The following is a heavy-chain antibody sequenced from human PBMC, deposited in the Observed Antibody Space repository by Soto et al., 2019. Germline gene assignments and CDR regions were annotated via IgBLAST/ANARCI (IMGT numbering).Heavy chain of an antibody. D-gene: IGHD5-18*01. V-gene: IGHV3-30*14. CDR2: ILCDGSKE. CDR1: GLTFSNYA. CDR3: AVLKGYSYGSDIVPDF. J-gene: IGHJ4*01. Sequence: VQLVESGGGVVQPGESLRLSCVVSGLTFSNYAMHWVRQAPGKGLEWVAVILCDGSKEYYADSVKGRFTISRDNSNNTLFLQMSSMRREDTALYYCAVLKGYSYGSDIVPDFWGHGTPVNVSS.